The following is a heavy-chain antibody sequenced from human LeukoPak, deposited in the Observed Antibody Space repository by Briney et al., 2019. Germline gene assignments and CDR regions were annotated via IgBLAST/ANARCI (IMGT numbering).Heavy chain of an antibody. CDR3: ARWGGPSFDY. CDR2: INPSGGST. V-gene: IGHV1-46*01. D-gene: IGHD3-16*01. CDR1: GYTFTGYY. Sequence: APVKASCKASGYTFTGYYMHWVRQAPGQGLEWMGIINPSGGSTSYAQKFQGRVTMTRDTSTSTVYMELSSLRSEDTAVYYCARWGGPSFDYWGQGTLVTVSS. J-gene: IGHJ4*02.